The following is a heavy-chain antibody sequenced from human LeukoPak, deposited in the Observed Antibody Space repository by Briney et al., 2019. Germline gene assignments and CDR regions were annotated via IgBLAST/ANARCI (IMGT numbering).Heavy chain of an antibody. Sequence: GGSLRLSCGASGFTVSSNYMSWVRQAPGKGLEWVSVIYSGGSTYYADSVKGRFTISRDNSKNTLYLQMNSLRAEDTAVHYCASGAGTIFASYYYYMDVWGKGTTVTVSS. J-gene: IGHJ6*03. CDR1: GFTVSSNY. CDR3: ASGAGTIFASYYYYMDV. CDR2: IYSGGST. D-gene: IGHD3-3*01. V-gene: IGHV3-66*02.